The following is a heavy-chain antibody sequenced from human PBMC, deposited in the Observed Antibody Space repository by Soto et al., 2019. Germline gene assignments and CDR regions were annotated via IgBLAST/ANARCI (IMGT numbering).Heavy chain of an antibody. J-gene: IGHJ4*02. CDR3: ARGDFWSGYYTAYFDY. Sequence: SVKVSCKASGGTFSSYAISWVRQAPGQGLEWMGGIIPIFGTANYAQKFQGRVTITADESTSTAYTELSSLRSEDTAVYYCARGDFWSGYYTAYFDYWGQGTLVTVSS. CDR2: IIPIFGTA. D-gene: IGHD3-3*01. CDR1: GGTFSSYA. V-gene: IGHV1-69*13.